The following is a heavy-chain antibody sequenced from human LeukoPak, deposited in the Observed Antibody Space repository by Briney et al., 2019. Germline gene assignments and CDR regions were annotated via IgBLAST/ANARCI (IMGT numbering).Heavy chain of an antibody. V-gene: IGHV3-33*01. CDR3: ARGVYSSSSGLVY. Sequence: PGGSLRLSCAASGFTFSSYGMHWVRQAPGKGLEWVAVIWYDGSNKYYADSVKGRFTISRDNSKNTLYLQMNSLRAEDTAVYYCARGVYSSSSGLVYWGQGTLVTVSS. CDR2: IWYDGSNK. J-gene: IGHJ4*02. D-gene: IGHD6-6*01. CDR1: GFTFSSYG.